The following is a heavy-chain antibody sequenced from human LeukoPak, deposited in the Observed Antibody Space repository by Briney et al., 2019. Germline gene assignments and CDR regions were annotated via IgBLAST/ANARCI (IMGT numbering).Heavy chain of an antibody. J-gene: IGHJ5*02. CDR2: FDPEDGET. CDR1: GYTLTELS. CDR3: AIKGPLGGSRFNWFDP. D-gene: IGHD3-10*01. Sequence: ASVKVSCKVSGYTLTELSMHWVRQAPGKGLEWMGGFDPEDGETIYAQKFQGRVTMTEDTSTDTAYMELSSLRSEDTAVYYCAIKGPLGGSRFNWFDPWGQGTLVTVSS. V-gene: IGHV1-24*01.